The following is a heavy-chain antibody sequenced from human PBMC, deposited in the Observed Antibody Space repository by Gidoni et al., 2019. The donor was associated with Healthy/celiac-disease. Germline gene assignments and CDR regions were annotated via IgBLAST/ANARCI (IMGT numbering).Heavy chain of an antibody. J-gene: IGHJ6*02. Sequence: EVQLVESGGGLVQPGGSLRLSCSASGFTFSSYDMNWVRQAPGKGLGWVSYISSSGSTIYYADSVKGRFTISRDNAKNSLYLQMNSLRAEDTAVYYCARVARPNLGIAARKIYYYGMDVWGQGTTVTVSS. CDR1: GFTFSSYD. D-gene: IGHD6-6*01. CDR3: ARVARPNLGIAARKIYYYGMDV. V-gene: IGHV3-48*03. CDR2: ISSSGSTI.